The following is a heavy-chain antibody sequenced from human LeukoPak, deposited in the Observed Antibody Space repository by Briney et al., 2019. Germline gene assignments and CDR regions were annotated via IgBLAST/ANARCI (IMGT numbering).Heavy chain of an antibody. D-gene: IGHD2-2*02. J-gene: IGHJ4*02. CDR2: ISVVVGAP. Sequence: GGSLRLSCAASGFTFSSYGMSGVRQPPGKGLEWVSRISVVVGAPYYAYSVKGRFTISRDNSKDTLSLQMNTLRAEDTVVYDYAKDVRRAEYCSATTCYTSSFDYWGQGTLVTVSS. CDR3: AKDVRRAEYCSATTCYTSSFDY. V-gene: IGHV3-23*01. CDR1: GFTFSSYG.